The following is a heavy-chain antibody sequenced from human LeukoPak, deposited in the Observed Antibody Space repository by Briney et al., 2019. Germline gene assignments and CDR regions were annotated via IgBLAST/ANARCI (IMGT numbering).Heavy chain of an antibody. CDR1: GGSISSGGYY. CDR3: ARDGGPGGVAARRGELGY. J-gene: IGHJ4*02. D-gene: IGHD6-6*01. V-gene: IGHV4-31*03. Sequence: PSETLSLTCTVSGGSISSGGYYWSWIRQHPGKGLEWIGYIYYSGSTYYNPSLKSRVTISVDTSKNQFSLKLSSVTAADTAVYYCARDGGPGGVAARRGELGYWGQGTLVTVSS. CDR2: IYYSGST.